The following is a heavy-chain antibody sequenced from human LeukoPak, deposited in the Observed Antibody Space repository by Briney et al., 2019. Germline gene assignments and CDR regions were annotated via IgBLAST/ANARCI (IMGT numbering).Heavy chain of an antibody. Sequence: GESLRLSCAASGFNFDDYAMHWVRQAPGKGLEWVLGISWNSGSIGYADSVKGRFTISRDNAKNSLYLQMNSLRAEDMALYYCAKASIAVAGPAYSDYWGQGTLVTVSS. CDR1: GFNFDDYA. CDR3: AKASIAVAGPAYSDY. J-gene: IGHJ4*02. V-gene: IGHV3-9*03. CDR2: ISWNSGSI. D-gene: IGHD6-19*01.